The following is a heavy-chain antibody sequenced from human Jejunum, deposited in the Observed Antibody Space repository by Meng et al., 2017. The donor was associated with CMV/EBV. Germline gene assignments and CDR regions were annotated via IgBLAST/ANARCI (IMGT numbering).Heavy chain of an antibody. CDR3: ARDLKGTTITTNGLYGMDV. V-gene: IGHV1-2*02. CDR2: FNPNSPAS. J-gene: IGHJ6*02. Sequence: INWVRQAPGQGLEWMGWFNPNSPASNHAQRFQGRVTMSRDTASSTVYMELSRLTSDDTAVYYCARDLKGTTITTNGLYGMDVWGQGTTVTVSS. D-gene: IGHD4-11*01.